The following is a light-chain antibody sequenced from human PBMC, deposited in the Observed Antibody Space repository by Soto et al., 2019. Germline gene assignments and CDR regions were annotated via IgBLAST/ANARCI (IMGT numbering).Light chain of an antibody. J-gene: IGKJ1*01. Sequence: DIQMTQSPSSLSASVGDRVTITCRASQSVDNFFNWYQQKPGKAPKLLIYGASSLQSGVPSRFSGSGSGTDFTLTISSLQPADLGTYYCQQSYSTWTFGQGTKVEIK. CDR1: QSVDNF. CDR3: QQSYSTWT. CDR2: GAS. V-gene: IGKV1-39*01.